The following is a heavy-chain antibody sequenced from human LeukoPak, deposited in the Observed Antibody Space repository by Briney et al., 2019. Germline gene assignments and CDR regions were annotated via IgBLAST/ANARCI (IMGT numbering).Heavy chain of an antibody. J-gene: IGHJ4*02. CDR2: IYHSGST. CDR1: GYSISSGYY. Sequence: PSETLSLTCTVSGYSISSGYYWGWIWQPPGKGLEWIGSIYHSGSTYYNPSLKSRVTISVDTSKNQFSLKLSSVTAADTAVYYCARGVAAAGSVYYWGQGTLVTVSS. CDR3: ARGVAAAGSVYY. V-gene: IGHV4-38-2*02. D-gene: IGHD6-13*01.